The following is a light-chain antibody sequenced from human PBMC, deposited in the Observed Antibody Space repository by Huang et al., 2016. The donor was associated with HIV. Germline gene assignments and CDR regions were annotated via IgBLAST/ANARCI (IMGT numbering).Light chain of an antibody. J-gene: IGKJ2*01. CDR1: QGISSY. CDR3: QQLNSYPYT. V-gene: IGKV1-9*01. Sequence: IQLTQSPSSLSASVGDRVTITCRANQGISSYLAWYQRKPGEAPKLLIYAASTVQRGVPARFSGSGSGTDFTLTISSLQPEDFATYYCQQLNSYPYTFGQGTKLGIK. CDR2: AAS.